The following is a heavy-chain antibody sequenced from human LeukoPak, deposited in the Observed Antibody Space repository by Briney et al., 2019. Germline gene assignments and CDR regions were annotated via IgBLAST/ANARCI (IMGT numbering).Heavy chain of an antibody. D-gene: IGHD5-12*01. CDR1: GFTFSTYG. CDR3: ARAMRSGYDY. J-gene: IGHJ4*02. Sequence: GGSLRLSCAASGFTFSTYGMNWVRQAPGKRLEWVSYISSINDSIYYADSVKGRFTISRDNAENSLYLQMNSLRDEDTAVYYCARAMRSGYDYWGQGTLVTVSS. V-gene: IGHV3-48*02. CDR2: ISSINDSI.